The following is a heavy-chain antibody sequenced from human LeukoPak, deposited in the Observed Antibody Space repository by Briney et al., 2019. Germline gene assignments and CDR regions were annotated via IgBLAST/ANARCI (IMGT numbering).Heavy chain of an antibody. D-gene: IGHD5-24*01. Sequence: GGSLRLSCAASGFTVSTSYMSWVRQAPGKGLEWVSLISTDETTYSADSVRGRFTISRDNSRNTLFLQMDRLRPEDTAVYYCATDGYNYLEHWGQGTLVIVSS. CDR3: ATDGYNYLEH. CDR2: ISTDETT. CDR1: GFTVSTSY. V-gene: IGHV3-53*01. J-gene: IGHJ4*02.